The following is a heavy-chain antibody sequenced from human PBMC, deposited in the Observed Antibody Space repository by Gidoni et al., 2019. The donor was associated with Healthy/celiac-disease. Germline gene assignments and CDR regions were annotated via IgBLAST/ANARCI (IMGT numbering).Heavy chain of an antibody. D-gene: IGHD6-19*01. CDR3: AKEDRQDSSGWPYYFDY. J-gene: IGHJ4*02. CDR1: GFTFSSYA. Sequence: EVQLLESGGGLVQPGGSLRLSCAATGFTFSSYAMSWVRQAPGQGLEWVSAISGSGGSTYFADSVKGRFTISRDNSKNTLYLQMNSLRAEDTTVYYCAKEDRQDSSGWPYYFDYWGQGTLVTVSS. V-gene: IGHV3-23*01. CDR2: ISGSGGST.